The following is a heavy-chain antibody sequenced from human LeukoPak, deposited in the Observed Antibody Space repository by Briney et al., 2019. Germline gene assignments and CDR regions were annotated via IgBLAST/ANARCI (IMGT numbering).Heavy chain of an antibody. D-gene: IGHD3-3*01. J-gene: IGHJ4*02. V-gene: IGHV4-34*01. CDR3: ARGRWYDFWSGHPPYYFDY. CDR1: GGSFSGYY. Sequence: SETLSLTCAVYGGSFSGYYGSWIRQPPGKGLEWIGEINHSGSTNYNTSLKSRVTISVDTSKNQFSLKLSSVTAADTAGYYCARGRWYDFWSGHPPYYFDYWGQGTLVTVSS. CDR2: INHSGST.